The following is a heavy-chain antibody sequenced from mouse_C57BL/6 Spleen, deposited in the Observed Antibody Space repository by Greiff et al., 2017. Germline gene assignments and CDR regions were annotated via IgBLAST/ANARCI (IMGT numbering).Heavy chain of an antibody. D-gene: IGHD2-3*01. J-gene: IGHJ3*01. CDR1: GFTFSSYA. V-gene: IGHV5-4*03. CDR3: ARVDDGYYEFAY. Sequence: EVKLMESGGGLVKPGGSLKLSCAASGFTFSSYAMSWVRQTPEKRLEWVATISDGGSYTYYPDNVKGRFTISRDNAKNNLYLQMSHLKSEDTAMYYCARVDDGYYEFAYWGQGTLVTVSA. CDR2: ISDGGSYT.